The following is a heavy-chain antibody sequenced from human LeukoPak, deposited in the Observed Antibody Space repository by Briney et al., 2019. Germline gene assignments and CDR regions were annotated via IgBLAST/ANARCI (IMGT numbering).Heavy chain of an antibody. D-gene: IGHD3-16*02. CDR1: GGSFSGYH. Sequence: ATLSLTCAVYGGSFSGYHWSWIRQPPGKGLEWIGEINHSGSTNYNPSLKSRVTISVDTSKNQFSLKLSSVTAADAAVYYCARGGEHADYVWGSYRRPPNWFDPWGQGTLVTVSS. CDR3: ARGGEHADYVWGSYRRPPNWFDP. J-gene: IGHJ5*02. CDR2: INHSGST. V-gene: IGHV4-34*01.